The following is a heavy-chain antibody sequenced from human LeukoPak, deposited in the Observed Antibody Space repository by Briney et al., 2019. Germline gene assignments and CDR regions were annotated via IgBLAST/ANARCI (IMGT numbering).Heavy chain of an antibody. CDR2: ISAYNGNT. Sequence: ASVKVSCKASGYTFTSYGISWVRQAPGQGLEWMGWISAYNGNTNYAQKLQGRVTMTTDTSTSTAYMELRSLRSDDTAVYYCARATYYDFWSGYWVLDYWGQGTLVTVSS. D-gene: IGHD3-3*01. J-gene: IGHJ4*02. V-gene: IGHV1-18*01. CDR3: ARATYYDFWSGYWVLDY. CDR1: GYTFTSYG.